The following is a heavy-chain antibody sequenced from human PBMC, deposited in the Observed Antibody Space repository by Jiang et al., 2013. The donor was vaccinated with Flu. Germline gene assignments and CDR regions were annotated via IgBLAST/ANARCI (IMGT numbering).Heavy chain of an antibody. Sequence: RSLRLSCAASGFTFSSYGMHWVRQSPGKGLEWVAIIWYDGSNKYYADSVKGRFTISRDNSKNMVYLQMNSLRAEDTAVYYCARDLHYSGYDYWGQGILVTVSS. J-gene: IGHJ4*02. D-gene: IGHD5-12*01. CDR2: IWYDGSNK. CDR1: GFTFSSYG. CDR3: ARDLHYSGYDY. V-gene: IGHV3-33*01.